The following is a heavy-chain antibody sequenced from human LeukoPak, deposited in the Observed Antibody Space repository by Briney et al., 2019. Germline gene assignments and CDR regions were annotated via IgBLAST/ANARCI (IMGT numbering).Heavy chain of an antibody. CDR1: GGSFSIYY. Sequence: SETLSLTCTVSGGSFSIYYWTWIRQPAGKGLEWIGRIYTSGSTNYNPSLKSRVTMSVDTSKNQFSLKLSSVTAADTAVYYCARDPYYDSSSEYWGQGTLVTVSS. J-gene: IGHJ4*02. V-gene: IGHV4-4*07. CDR3: ARDPYYDSSSEY. D-gene: IGHD3-22*01. CDR2: IYTSGST.